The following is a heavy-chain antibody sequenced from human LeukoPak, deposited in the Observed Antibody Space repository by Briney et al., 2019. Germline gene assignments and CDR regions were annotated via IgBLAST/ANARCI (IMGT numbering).Heavy chain of an antibody. Sequence: GESLKISCKGSGYSFSNFWIGWVRQMPGKGLEWMAIFYSDDSDTRYSPSFQGQVTISADKSISTAYLQWSSLKASDTAMYYCARHGGAVATDYFDYWGQGTLVTVSS. D-gene: IGHD6-19*01. CDR3: ARHGGAVATDYFDY. V-gene: IGHV5-51*01. CDR2: FYSDDSDT. J-gene: IGHJ4*02. CDR1: GYSFSNFW.